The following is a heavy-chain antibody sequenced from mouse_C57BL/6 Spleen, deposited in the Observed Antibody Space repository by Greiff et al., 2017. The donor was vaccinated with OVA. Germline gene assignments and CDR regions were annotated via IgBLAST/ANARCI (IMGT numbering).Heavy chain of an antibody. CDR3: AREGALGEGSYAMDY. Sequence: VQLQQSGAELARPGASVKLSCKASGYTFTSYGISWVKQRTGQGLEWIGEIYPRSGNTYYNEKFKGKATLTAEKSSSTAYMELRSLTSEDSAVYFCAREGALGEGSYAMDYWGQGTSVTVSS. CDR1: GYTFTSYG. D-gene: IGHD4-1*01. V-gene: IGHV1-81*01. J-gene: IGHJ4*01. CDR2: IYPRSGNT.